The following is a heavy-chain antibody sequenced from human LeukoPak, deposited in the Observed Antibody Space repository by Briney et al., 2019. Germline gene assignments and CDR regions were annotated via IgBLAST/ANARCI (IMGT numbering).Heavy chain of an antibody. D-gene: IGHD1-1*01. CDR3: AKVLEPQYYYYYYMDV. J-gene: IGHJ6*03. Sequence: GGSLRLSCAASGFTFSSYAMSWVRQAPGKGLEWVSAISGSGGSTYYADSVKGRFTISRDNSKNTLYLQMNSLRAEGTAVYYCAKVLEPQYYYYYYMDVWGKGTTVTVSS. V-gene: IGHV3-23*01. CDR2: ISGSGGST. CDR1: GFTFSSYA.